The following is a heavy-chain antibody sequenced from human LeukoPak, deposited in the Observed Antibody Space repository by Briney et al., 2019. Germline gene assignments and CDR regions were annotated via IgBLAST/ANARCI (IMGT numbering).Heavy chain of an antibody. CDR1: GGSISSSSYY. V-gene: IGHV4-39*01. D-gene: IGHD5-18*01. CDR3: ARRRGYSYGRDPHFDY. Sequence: NTSETLSLTCTVSGGSISSSSYYWGWIRQPPGRGLEWIGSIYYSGSTYYNPSLKSRVTISVDTSKYQFSLKLSSVTAADTAVYYCARRRGYSYGRDPHFDYWGQGTLVTVSS. J-gene: IGHJ4*02. CDR2: IYYSGST.